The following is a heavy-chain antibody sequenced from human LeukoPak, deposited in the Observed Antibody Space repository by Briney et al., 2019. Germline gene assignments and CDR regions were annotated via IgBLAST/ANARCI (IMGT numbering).Heavy chain of an antibody. D-gene: IGHD6-13*01. Sequence: PSETLSLTCIVSGGSISSYYWSWIRQPPGKGLEYIGYIYYSGSTNYNPSLKSRVTISADTSKNQFSLKVRSVTAADTAVYYCARDPPQPGITAAGYFDLWGRGTLVTVSS. CDR1: GGSISSYY. CDR3: ARDPPQPGITAAGYFDL. CDR2: IYYSGST. V-gene: IGHV4-59*01. J-gene: IGHJ2*01.